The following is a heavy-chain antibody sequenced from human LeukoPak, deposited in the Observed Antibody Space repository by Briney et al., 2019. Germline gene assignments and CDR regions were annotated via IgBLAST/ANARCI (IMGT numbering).Heavy chain of an antibody. J-gene: IGHJ5*02. CDR2: IKQDGSEK. V-gene: IGHV3-7*01. D-gene: IGHD6-19*01. CDR3: ARDKGGWYSSWFDP. Sequence: PGGSLRLSCAASGFTFSSYWMSWVRQAPGKGLEWVANIKQDGSEKYYVDSVKGRFTISRDNAKNSLYLQVDSLRAEDTAVYYCARDKGGWYSSWFDPWGQGTLVTVSS. CDR1: GFTFSSYW.